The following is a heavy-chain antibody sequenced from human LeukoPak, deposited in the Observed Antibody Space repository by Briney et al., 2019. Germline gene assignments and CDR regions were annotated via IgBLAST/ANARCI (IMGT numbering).Heavy chain of an antibody. CDR2: ISGSGGST. CDR3: ASTKLRFLDLDAFDI. J-gene: IGHJ3*02. CDR1: GFTFSNYA. D-gene: IGHD3-3*01. V-gene: IGHV3-23*01. Sequence: PGGSLRLSCAASGFTFSNYAMSWVRQAPVKGLEWVSGISGSGGSTYYADSVKGRFTISRDNSKNTLYLQMNSLRAEDTAVYYCASTKLRFLDLDAFDIWGQGTMVTVSS.